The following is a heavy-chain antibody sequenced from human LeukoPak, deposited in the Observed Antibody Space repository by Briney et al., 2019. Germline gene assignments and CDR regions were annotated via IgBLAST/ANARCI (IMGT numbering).Heavy chain of an antibody. CDR3: ARAPYWYFDL. CDR1: GFTFSSYA. J-gene: IGHJ2*01. Sequence: GSLRLSCAASGFTFSSYAMSWIRQPPGKGLEWIGEINHSGSTNYNPSLKSRVTISVDTSKNQFSLKLSSVTAADTAVYYCARAPYWYFDLWGRGTLVTVSS. V-gene: IGHV4-34*01. CDR2: INHSGST.